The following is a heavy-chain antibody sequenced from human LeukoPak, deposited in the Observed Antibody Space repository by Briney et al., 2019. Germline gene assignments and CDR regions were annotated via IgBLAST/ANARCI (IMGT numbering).Heavy chain of an antibody. J-gene: IGHJ6*02. CDR3: AKGYYYGSGSYYPFDV. CDR1: GFTFSSYA. V-gene: IGHV3-23*01. Sequence: GGSLRLSCAASGFTFSSYAMSWVRQAPGKGLEWVSAISGSGGSTYYADSVKGLFTISRDNSKNTLNLQMNSLRAEDTAVYYCAKGYYYGSGSYYPFDVWGQGTTVTVSS. D-gene: IGHD3-10*01. CDR2: ISGSGGST.